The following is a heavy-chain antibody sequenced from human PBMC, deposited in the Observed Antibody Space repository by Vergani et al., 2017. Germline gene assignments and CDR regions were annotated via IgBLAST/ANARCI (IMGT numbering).Heavy chain of an antibody. CDR2: IYYSGST. J-gene: IGHJ4*02. D-gene: IGHD5-18*01. Sequence: QVQLQESGPGLVKPSETLSLTCTVSGGSISSYYWSWIRQPPGKGLEWIGYIYYSGSTNYNPSLTSRVTISVDTSKNQFSLKLSSVTAADTAVYYCARLNPDVDTAMVDYWGQGTLVTVSS. V-gene: IGHV4-59*08. CDR1: GGSISSYY. CDR3: ARLNPDVDTAMVDY.